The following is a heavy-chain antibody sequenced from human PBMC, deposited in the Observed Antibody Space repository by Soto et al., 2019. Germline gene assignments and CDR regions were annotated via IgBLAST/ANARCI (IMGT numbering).Heavy chain of an antibody. CDR3: ARCTSVRRYNYFDP. V-gene: IGHV3-23*01. CDR2: ISGSGDTT. CDR1: GFTFSSSV. J-gene: IGHJ5*02. Sequence: EVLLLESGGGLVQPGGSLRLSCAASGFTFSSSVMSWVRQAPGKGLEWVSAISGSGDTTYYADSVKGRFTISRDNSKNTLYLQMNSLRAEDTAVYHCARCTSVRRYNYFDPWGQGTLVTVSS. D-gene: IGHD2-2*01.